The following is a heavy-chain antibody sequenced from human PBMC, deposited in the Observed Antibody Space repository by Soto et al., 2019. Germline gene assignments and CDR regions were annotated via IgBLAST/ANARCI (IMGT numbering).Heavy chain of an antibody. D-gene: IGHD3-3*01. V-gene: IGHV1-8*01. CDR1: GYTFTSYD. CDR3: ARQTIFGVVISSNYYYYGMDV. J-gene: IGHJ6*02. CDR2: MNPNSGNT. Sequence: ASVKVSCKASGYTFTSYDINWVRRATGQGLEWMGWMNPNSGNTGYAQKFQGRFTITRNTSISTAYMELSSLRSEDTAVYYCARQTIFGVVISSNYYYYGMDVWGQGTTVTVSS.